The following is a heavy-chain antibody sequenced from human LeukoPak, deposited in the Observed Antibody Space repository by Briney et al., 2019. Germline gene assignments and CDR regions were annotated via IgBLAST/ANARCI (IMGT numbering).Heavy chain of an antibody. CDR2: INPNSGGT. CDR3: ARVWRYYDSSGFEPDY. V-gene: IGHV1-2*02. CDR1: GYTFTSYD. D-gene: IGHD3-22*01. Sequence: GASVKASCKASGYTFTSYDINWVRQATGQGLEWRGWINPNSGGTNYAQKFQGRVTMTRDTSISTAYMELSRLRSDDTAVYYCARVWRYYDSSGFEPDYWGQGTLVTVSS. J-gene: IGHJ4*02.